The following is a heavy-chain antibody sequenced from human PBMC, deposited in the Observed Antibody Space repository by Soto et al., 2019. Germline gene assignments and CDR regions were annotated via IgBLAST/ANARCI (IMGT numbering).Heavy chain of an antibody. V-gene: IGHV3-21*04. Sequence: TGGSLRLSCEASGFTFNSYSINWVRRAPGKGLEWVSAISGSSDYIYYADSVKGRFTISRDNSKNTLYLQMNSLRAEDTAVYYCAKHRRRMATADAFDIWGQGTMVTVSS. CDR1: GFTFNSYS. D-gene: IGHD5-12*01. CDR2: ISGSSDYI. J-gene: IGHJ3*02. CDR3: AKHRRRMATADAFDI.